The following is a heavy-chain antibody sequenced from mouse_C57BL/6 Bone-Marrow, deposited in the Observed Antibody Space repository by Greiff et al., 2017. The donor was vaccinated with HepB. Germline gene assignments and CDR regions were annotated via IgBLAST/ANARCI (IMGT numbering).Heavy chain of an antibody. V-gene: IGHV3-6*01. D-gene: IGHD2-1*01. CDR3: AIYGNYENFDV. Sequence: EVKLMESGPGLVKPSQSLSLTCSVTGYSITSGYYWNWIRQFPGNKLEWMGYISYDGSNNYNPSLKNRISITRDTSKNQFFLKLNSVTTEDTATYYCAIYGNYENFDVWGTGTTVTVSS. J-gene: IGHJ1*03. CDR2: ISYDGSN. CDR1: GYSITSGYY.